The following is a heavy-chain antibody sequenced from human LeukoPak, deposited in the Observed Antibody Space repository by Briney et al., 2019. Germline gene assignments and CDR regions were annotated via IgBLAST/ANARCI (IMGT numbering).Heavy chain of an antibody. CDR3: ASPTMVRDPDAFDI. J-gene: IGHJ3*02. CDR1: GFTVSSNY. Sequence: PGGSLRLSCAASGFTVSSNYMSWVRQAPGKGLEWVSVIYSGGSTYYADSVKGRSTISRHNSENTLYLQMNSLRAEDTAVYYCASPTMVRDPDAFDIWGQGAMVTVSS. CDR2: IYSGGST. D-gene: IGHD3-10*01. V-gene: IGHV3-53*04.